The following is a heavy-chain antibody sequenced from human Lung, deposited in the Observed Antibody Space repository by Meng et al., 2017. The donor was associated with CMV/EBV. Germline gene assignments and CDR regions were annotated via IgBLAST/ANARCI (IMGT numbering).Heavy chain of an antibody. Sequence: GESXKISCAASGFTFSSYSMNWVRQAPGKGLEWVSYISSSSSTIYYADSVKGRFTISRDTAKNSLYLQMNSLRAEDTAVYYCARVGIAAADPKWFDPWGQGNXVNGAS. D-gene: IGHD6-13*01. J-gene: IGHJ5*02. V-gene: IGHV3-48*04. CDR1: GFTFSSYS. CDR3: ARVGIAAADPKWFDP. CDR2: ISSSSSTI.